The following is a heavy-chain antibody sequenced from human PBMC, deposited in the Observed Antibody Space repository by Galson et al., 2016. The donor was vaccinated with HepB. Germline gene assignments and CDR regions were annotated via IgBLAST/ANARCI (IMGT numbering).Heavy chain of an antibody. CDR1: GFTFSRYT. CDR3: ARDEVEVVPTTAGEFYYNYGMDV. J-gene: IGHJ6*02. Sequence: SLRLSCAASGFTFSRYTMNWVRQAPGKGLEWVSSISSSVYIYYADSVKGRFTISRDNAKNSLYLQMDSLRAEDTAVYYCARDEVEVVPTTAGEFYYNYGMDVWGQGTTVTVSS. CDR2: ISSSVYI. V-gene: IGHV3-21*01. D-gene: IGHD5-12*01.